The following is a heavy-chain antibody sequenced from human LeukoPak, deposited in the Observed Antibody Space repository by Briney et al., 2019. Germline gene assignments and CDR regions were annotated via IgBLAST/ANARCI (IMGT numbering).Heavy chain of an antibody. D-gene: IGHD3-10*01. V-gene: IGHV1-2*04. J-gene: IGHJ6*02. CDR2: INPNSGGT. CDR3: ARARTNYGSGSYSHYGMDV. CDR1: GYTFTSYG. Sequence: ASVEVSCKASGYTFTSYGISWVRQAPGQGLEWMGWINPNSGGTNYAQKFQGWVTMTRDTSISTAYMELSRLRSDDMAVYYCARARTNYGSGSYSHYGMDVWGQGTTVTVSS.